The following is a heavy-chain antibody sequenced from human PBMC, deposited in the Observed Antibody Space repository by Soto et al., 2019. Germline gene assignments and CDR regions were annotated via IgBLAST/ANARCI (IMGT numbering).Heavy chain of an antibody. CDR1: GFSSSSYA. Sequence: DVQLVATVGGLVQPGVSLRLSCAVSGFSSSSYAMNWVRQAPGKGLEWVSFISSRCTTIYYADSVEGRFTISRDKAENSLYLLMDRLRAEDTAVYYCVIRGCCRGASCNNYFYYYAMDVWGPGATVSVPS. CDR2: ISSRCTTI. V-gene: IGHV3-48*01. J-gene: IGHJ6*01. CDR3: VIRGCCRGASCNNYFYYYAMDV. D-gene: IGHD2-15*01.